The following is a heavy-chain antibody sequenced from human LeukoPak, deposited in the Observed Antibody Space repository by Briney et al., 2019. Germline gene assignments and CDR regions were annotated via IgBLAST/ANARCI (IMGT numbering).Heavy chain of an antibody. CDR3: ARDPAATYASGTNYFDY. CDR1: GFTFSSYW. CDR2: MKQEGGEK. D-gene: IGHD3-10*01. V-gene: IGHV3-7*01. J-gene: IGHJ4*02. Sequence: GGSLRLSCAASGFTFSSYWMTWVRQAPGKGLEWVANMKQEGGEKYYVDSVKGRFTISRDNAKNSLYLQMSSLRAEDTAVYYCARDPAATYASGTNYFDYWGQGTLVTVSS.